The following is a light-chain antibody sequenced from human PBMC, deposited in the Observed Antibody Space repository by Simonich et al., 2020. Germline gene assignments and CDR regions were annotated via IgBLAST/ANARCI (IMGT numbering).Light chain of an antibody. J-gene: IGLJ2*01. CDR1: SSDVGGYNY. Sequence: QSALTQPASVSGSPGQSITISCTGTSSDVGGYNYVSWYQQHPGKAPKLMIYDVSTRPAGVSNRFSGSKSGTSASLAITGLQAEDEADYYCQSYDSSLSGSVFGGGTKLTVL. CDR3: QSYDSSLSGSV. V-gene: IGLV2-14*03. CDR2: DVS.